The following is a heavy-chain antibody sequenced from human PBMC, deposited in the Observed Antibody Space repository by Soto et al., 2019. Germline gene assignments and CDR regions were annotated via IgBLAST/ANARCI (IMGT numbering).Heavy chain of an antibody. CDR1: GGTFSSYA. D-gene: IGHD3-3*01. CDR3: ARSRIFGVVPYDY. Sequence: SVKVSCKASGGTFSSYAISWVRQAPGQGLEWMGGINPISGTANYAQKFQGRVTITADASTSTAYMELSRLRSDDTAVYYCARSRIFGVVPYDYWGQGTLVTVSS. CDR2: INPISGTA. J-gene: IGHJ4*02. V-gene: IGHV1-69*13.